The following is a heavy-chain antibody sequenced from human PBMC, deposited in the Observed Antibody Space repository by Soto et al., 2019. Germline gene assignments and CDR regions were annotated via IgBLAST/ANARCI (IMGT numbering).Heavy chain of an antibody. CDR1: GFTVRANY. Sequence: PGGSLRLSCAASGFTVRANYMNWVRQAPGKGLEWVSLIFSGGSIYYADSVKGRFTISRDNSKDTLYLQMHSLRAEDTAVYYCSRSVFGTPDYWGQGTVVTVSS. CDR2: IFSGGSI. V-gene: IGHV3-53*01. J-gene: IGHJ4*02. D-gene: IGHD3-3*01. CDR3: SRSVFGTPDY.